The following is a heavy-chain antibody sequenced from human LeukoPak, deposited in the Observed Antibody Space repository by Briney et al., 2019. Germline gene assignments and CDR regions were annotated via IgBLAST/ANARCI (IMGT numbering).Heavy chain of an antibody. J-gene: IGHJ4*02. CDR1: GGSFSGYY. CDR2: INHSGTT. Sequence: PSETLSLTCAVYGGSFSGYYWSWIRQPPGKGLEWIGEINHSGTTNYNPSLKSRVTMSVDTSKNQFSLKLSSVTAADTAVYYCARARGAATFDYWGQGTRVTVSS. CDR3: ARARGAATFDY. V-gene: IGHV4-34*01. D-gene: IGHD3-10*01.